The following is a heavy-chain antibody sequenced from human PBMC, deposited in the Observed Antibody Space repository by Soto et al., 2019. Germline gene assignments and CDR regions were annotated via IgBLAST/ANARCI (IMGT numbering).Heavy chain of an antibody. D-gene: IGHD3-10*01. V-gene: IGHV4-34*01. J-gene: IGHJ5*01. CDR3: ATGSYGLGNYYTRAKGNWFDS. CDR1: GGSFSGFY. Sequence: PSETLSLTCAVYGGSFSGFYWSWIRQPPGKGLEWIGEINHSGRIKYNAPLKSRVTISVDTSKKQFSLKLSSVTAADTAVYYCATGSYGLGNYYTRAKGNWFDSWGQGTLVTVSS. CDR2: INHSGRI.